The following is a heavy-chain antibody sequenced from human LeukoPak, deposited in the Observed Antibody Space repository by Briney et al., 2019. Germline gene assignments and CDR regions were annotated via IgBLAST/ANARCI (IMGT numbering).Heavy chain of an antibody. CDR2: LYGGGDT. Sequence: PGGSLRLSCAVSGLTVSTISMSWVRQASGQGLEWVSLLYGGGDTFYADSVRGRFTISRDNSKNTLYLQMNSLRAEDTAVYYCARDYDGFESWGQGTLVTVSS. J-gene: IGHJ4*02. CDR3: ARDYDGFES. D-gene: IGHD3-22*01. CDR1: GLTVSTIS. V-gene: IGHV3-53*01.